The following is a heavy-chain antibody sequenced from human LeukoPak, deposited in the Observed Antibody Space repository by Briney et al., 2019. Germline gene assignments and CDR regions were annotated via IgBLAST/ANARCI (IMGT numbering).Heavy chain of an antibody. D-gene: IGHD3-22*01. Sequence: GESLKISCKGSGYSFTSYWIGWVHQMPGKGLEWMGIIYPGDSDTRYSPSFQGQVTISADKSISTAYLQWSSLKASDTAMYYCARHRYYYDSSGYRAYYFDYWGQGTLVTVSS. J-gene: IGHJ4*02. CDR3: ARHRYYYDSSGYRAYYFDY. CDR2: IYPGDSDT. V-gene: IGHV5-51*07. CDR1: GYSFTSYW.